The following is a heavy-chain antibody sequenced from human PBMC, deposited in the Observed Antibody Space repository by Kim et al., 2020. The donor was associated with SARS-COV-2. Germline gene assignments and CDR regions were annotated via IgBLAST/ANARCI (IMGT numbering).Heavy chain of an antibody. J-gene: IGHJ4*02. Sequence: DSVQGRFTLARDNSKNTLYLKRNSLRVEDTAVYYCARYEYYYDSSGYWDYWGQGTLVTVSS. CDR3: ARYEYYYDSSGYWDY. D-gene: IGHD3-22*01. V-gene: IGHV3-30*07.